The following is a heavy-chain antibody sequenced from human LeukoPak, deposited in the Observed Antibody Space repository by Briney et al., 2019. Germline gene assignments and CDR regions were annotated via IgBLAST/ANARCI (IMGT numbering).Heavy chain of an antibody. D-gene: IGHD6-13*01. V-gene: IGHV1-18*01. CDR3: ARESSIAAAGTSDAGPHFDY. CDR2: ISAYNGNT. Sequence: ASVKVSCKASGYTFTSYGISWVRQAPGQGLEWMGWISAYNGNTNYAQKLQGRVTMTTDTSTSTAYMELRSLRSDDTAVHYCARESSIAAAGTSDAGPHFDYWGQGTLVTVSS. CDR1: GYTFTSYG. J-gene: IGHJ4*02.